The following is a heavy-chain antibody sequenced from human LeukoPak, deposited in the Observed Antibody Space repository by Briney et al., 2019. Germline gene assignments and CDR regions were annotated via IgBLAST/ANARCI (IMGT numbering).Heavy chain of an antibody. CDR3: AKGAGYSSSWYGHYFDY. J-gene: IGHJ4*02. V-gene: IGHV3-30-3*01. Sequence: GGSLRLSCAASGFTFSSYAMHWVRQAPGKGLEWVAVISYDGSNKYYADSVKGRFTISRDNSKNTLYLQMNSLRAEDTAVYYCAKGAGYSSSWYGHYFDYWGQGTLVTVSS. D-gene: IGHD6-13*01. CDR2: ISYDGSNK. CDR1: GFTFSSYA.